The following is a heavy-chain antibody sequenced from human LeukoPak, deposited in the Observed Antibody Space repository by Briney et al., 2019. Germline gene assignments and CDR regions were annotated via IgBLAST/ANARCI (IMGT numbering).Heavy chain of an antibody. CDR2: ISYSGTT. Sequence: PSETLSLTCTVSGGSITRGTTYWGWIRQPPGKGLEWIGSISYSGTTYYNPSLKSPVTISIDTSKNQVSLKLTSLTATDPAVYYCATHNPYFAYWGQATLATVSS. J-gene: IGHJ4*02. D-gene: IGHD1-14*01. CDR1: GGSITRGTTY. V-gene: IGHV4-39*01. CDR3: ATHNPYFAY.